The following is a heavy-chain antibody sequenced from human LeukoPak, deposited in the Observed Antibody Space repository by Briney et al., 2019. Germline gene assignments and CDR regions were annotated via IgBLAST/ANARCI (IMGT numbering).Heavy chain of an antibody. CDR2: IKQDGSEK. CDR3: ARRPGCSSTSCYENWFDP. CDR1: GFTFSSYW. V-gene: IGHV3-7*01. J-gene: IGHJ5*02. Sequence: GGSLRLSCAASGFTFSSYWMSWVRQAPGKGREWVANIKQDGSEKYYVDSVKGRFTISRDNAKNSLYLQMNSLRAEDTAVYYCARRPGCSSTSCYENWFDPWGQGTLVTVSS. D-gene: IGHD2-2*01.